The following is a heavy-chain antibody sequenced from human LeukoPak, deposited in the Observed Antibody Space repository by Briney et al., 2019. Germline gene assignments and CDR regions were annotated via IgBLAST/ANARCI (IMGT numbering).Heavy chain of an antibody. CDR1: GYTFTSYD. CDR3: ARGPPSGSSVYYYYYTDG. J-gene: IGHJ6*03. CDR2: MNPNSGNT. V-gene: IGHV1-8*03. Sequence: GSSVKVSCKASGYTFTSYDINWVRQATGQGLEWMGCMNPNSGNTGYAHKFQGRVTITRNTSISTAYIELNSLRAEDTAVYYCARGPPSGSSVYYYYYTDGSSKGTTVTASS. D-gene: IGHD1-26*01.